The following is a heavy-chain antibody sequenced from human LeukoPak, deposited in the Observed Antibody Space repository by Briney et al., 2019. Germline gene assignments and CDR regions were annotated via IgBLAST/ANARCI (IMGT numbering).Heavy chain of an antibody. CDR2: IYSGGGT. V-gene: IGHV3-53*01. D-gene: IGHD3-3*01. J-gene: IGHJ6*02. Sequence: PGRSLRLSCAASGFTFSSYAMHWVRQAPGKGLEWVSVIYSGGGTYYADSVKGRFTISRDTSTNTLYLQMKRLRAEDTALYYCARALLYLYGMDVWGQGTTVTVSS. CDR1: GFTFSSYA. CDR3: ARALLYLYGMDV.